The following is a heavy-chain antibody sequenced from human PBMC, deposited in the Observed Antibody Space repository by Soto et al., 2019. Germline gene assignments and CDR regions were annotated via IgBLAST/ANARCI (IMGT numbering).Heavy chain of an antibody. J-gene: IGHJ5*02. CDR1: GFTFGDYA. CDR3: TYSSYYYGSGSYYPRSS. V-gene: IGHV3-49*03. Sequence: GGSLRLSCTASGFTFGDYAMSWFRQAPGKGLEWVGFIRSKAYGGTTEYAASVKGRFTISRDDSKSIAYLQMNSLKTEDTAVYYCTYSSYYYGSGSYYPRSSWGQGTLVTVSS. D-gene: IGHD3-10*01. CDR2: IRSKAYGGTT.